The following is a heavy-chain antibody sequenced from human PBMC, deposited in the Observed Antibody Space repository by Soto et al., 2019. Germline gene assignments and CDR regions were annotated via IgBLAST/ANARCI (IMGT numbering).Heavy chain of an antibody. J-gene: IGHJ4*02. V-gene: IGHV4-39*01. Sequence: SSETLSLTCTVSGGSISSSSYYWGWIRQPPGKGLEWIGSIYYSGSTYYNPSLKSRVTISVDTSKNQFSLKLSSVTAADTAVYYCARREYSGYDSWGQGTLVTVSS. CDR2: IYYSGST. CDR3: ARREYSGYDS. CDR1: GGSISSSSYY. D-gene: IGHD5-12*01.